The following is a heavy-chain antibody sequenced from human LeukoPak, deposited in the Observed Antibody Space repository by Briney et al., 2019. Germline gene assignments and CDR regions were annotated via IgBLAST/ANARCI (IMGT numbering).Heavy chain of an antibody. CDR1: GFTFSSHA. J-gene: IGHJ4*02. D-gene: IGHD3-3*01. CDR2: VSGSGTT. Sequence: GGSLRLSCAASGFTFSSHAMSWVRQAPGKGLEWGSTVSGSGTTYYTDSVKGRFTISRENSKNTLYLQMNRVRAEDTAVYYCARAYYDFWSGSDPIDYWGEGTLVTVSS. CDR3: ARAYYDFWSGSDPIDY. V-gene: IGHV3-23*01.